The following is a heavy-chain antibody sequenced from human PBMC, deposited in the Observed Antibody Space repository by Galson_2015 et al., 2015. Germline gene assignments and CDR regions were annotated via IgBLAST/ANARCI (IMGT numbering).Heavy chain of an antibody. CDR2: IKPDGSDR. Sequence: SLRLSCAASEFTFTNYWMNWVRQAPGKGLEWLANIKPDGSDRYYVDSVKGRFTISRDNAKNSLYQQMNSLRAEDTAVYYCARDFIAAGGLDVWGQGTTVTVS. J-gene: IGHJ6*02. CDR3: ARDFIAAGGLDV. CDR1: EFTFTNYW. D-gene: IGHD3-16*02. V-gene: IGHV3-7*03.